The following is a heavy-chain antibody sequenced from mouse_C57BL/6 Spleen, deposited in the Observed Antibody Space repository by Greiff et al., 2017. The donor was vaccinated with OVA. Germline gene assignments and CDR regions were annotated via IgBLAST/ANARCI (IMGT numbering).Heavy chain of an antibody. CDR1: GFSFNTYA. CDR3: VRHEPYYYGSRDYAMDY. V-gene: IGHV10-1*01. Sequence: EVKLVESGGGLVQPKGSLKLSCAASGFSFNTYAMNWVRQAPGTGLEWVARIRSKSNNYATYYADSVKDRFTISRDDSESMLYLQMNNLKTEDTAMYYCVRHEPYYYGSRDYAMDYWGQGTPVTVSS. D-gene: IGHD1-1*01. J-gene: IGHJ4*01. CDR2: IRSKSNNYAT.